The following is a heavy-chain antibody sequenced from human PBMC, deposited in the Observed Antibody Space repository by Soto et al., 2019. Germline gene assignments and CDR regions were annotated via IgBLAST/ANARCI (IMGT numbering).Heavy chain of an antibody. CDR2: VSHDGRNT. D-gene: IGHD6-19*01. CDR1: GFTFSDYA. Sequence: VQLVESGGGVVQPGRSLRLSCAASGFTFSDYAMHWVRQAPGQGLEWVAVVSHDGRNTHYADSVKGRFTISRDSSKNTVSLEMTSLRAEDTAVYYCATGGRQWLVTSDFNYWGQGALVTVSS. CDR3: ATGGRQWLVTSDFNY. V-gene: IGHV3-30*03. J-gene: IGHJ4*02.